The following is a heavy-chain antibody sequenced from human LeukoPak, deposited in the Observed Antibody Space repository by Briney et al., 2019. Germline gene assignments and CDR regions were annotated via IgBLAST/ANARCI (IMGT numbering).Heavy chain of an antibody. CDR3: ARDLRGGGTYYYYGMDV. V-gene: IGHV3-74*01. J-gene: IGHJ6*02. Sequence: GGSLRLSCAASGFTFSSYWMHWVRQAPGKGLVWVSRINSDGSSTSYADSVKGRFTISRDNAKNTLYLQMNSLRAEDTAAYYCARDLRGGGTYYYYGMDVWGQGTTVTVSS. CDR2: INSDGSST. D-gene: IGHD2-15*01. CDR1: GFTFSSYW.